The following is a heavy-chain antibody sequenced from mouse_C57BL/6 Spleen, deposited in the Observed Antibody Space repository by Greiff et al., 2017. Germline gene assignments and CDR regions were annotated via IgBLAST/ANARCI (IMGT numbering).Heavy chain of an antibody. Sequence: QVQLQQPGAELVRPGSSVKLSCKASGYTFTSYWMHWVKQRPIQGLEWIGNIDPSDSETHYNQKFKDKATLTVDKSSSTAYLQLSSLTSEDSEVYYCAVTTVSPSYWYFDVWGTGTTVTVSS. CDR3: AVTTVSPSYWYFDV. D-gene: IGHD1-1*01. V-gene: IGHV1-52*01. J-gene: IGHJ1*03. CDR1: GYTFTSYW. CDR2: IDPSDSET.